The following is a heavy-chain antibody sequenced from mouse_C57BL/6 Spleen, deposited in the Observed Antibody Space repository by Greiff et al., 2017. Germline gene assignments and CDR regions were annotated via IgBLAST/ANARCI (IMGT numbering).Heavy chain of an antibody. CDR3: ARNEVIYYGSSYAGFAY. D-gene: IGHD1-1*01. Sequence: VKLVESGPGLVQPSQSLSITCTVSGFSLTSYGVHWVRQSPGKGLEWLGVIWSGGSTDYNAAFISRLSISKDNSKSQVFFKMNSLQADDTARYYCARNEVIYYGSSYAGFAYWGQGTLVTVSA. CDR1: GFSLTSYG. V-gene: IGHV2-2*01. CDR2: IWSGGST. J-gene: IGHJ3*01.